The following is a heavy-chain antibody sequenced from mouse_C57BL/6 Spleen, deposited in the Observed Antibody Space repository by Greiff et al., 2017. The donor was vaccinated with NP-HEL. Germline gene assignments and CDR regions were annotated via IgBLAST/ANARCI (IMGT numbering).Heavy chain of an antibody. J-gene: IGHJ3*01. CDR1: GYTFTSYW. Sequence: VQLQQPGAELVKPGASVKLSCKASGYTFTSYWMQWVKQRPGQGLEWIGEIDPSDSYTNYNQKFKGKATLTVDTSSSTAYMQLSSLTSEDSAVYYCARGSSYVGFAYWGQGTLVTVSA. CDR2: IDPSDSYT. V-gene: IGHV1-50*01. CDR3: ARGSSYVGFAY. D-gene: IGHD1-1*01.